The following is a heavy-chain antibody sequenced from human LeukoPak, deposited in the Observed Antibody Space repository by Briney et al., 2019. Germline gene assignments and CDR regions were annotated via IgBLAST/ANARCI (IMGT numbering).Heavy chain of an antibody. Sequence: SVHVSCKGCVGTFSSYAISWVRQAPGKGVEWMGRIIPILGIANYAHKFQGRVTITADKSTSTAFMELSSLRSEDTAVYYCARDGGHYGSGPLDAIVDYWGQGTLVTVSS. D-gene: IGHD3-10*01. CDR2: IIPILGIA. CDR1: VGTFSSYA. CDR3: ARDGGHYGSGPLDAIVDY. J-gene: IGHJ4*02. V-gene: IGHV1-69*04.